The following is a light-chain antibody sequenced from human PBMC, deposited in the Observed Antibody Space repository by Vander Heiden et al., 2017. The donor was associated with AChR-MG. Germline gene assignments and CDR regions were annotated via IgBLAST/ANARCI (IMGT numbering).Light chain of an antibody. Sequence: QSVLTQPPSVSGAPGPRVTISFTWSSPNIWARYDFHWYQPPPGRAPNLLISDNTNRPSGVPDRFSGSKSGTSASLAITGLQAEDEADYYCQSYDRLGGYVFGPGTKVTVL. CDR3: QSYDRLGGYV. CDR2: DNT. J-gene: IGLJ1*01. V-gene: IGLV1-40*01. CDR1: SPNIWARYD.